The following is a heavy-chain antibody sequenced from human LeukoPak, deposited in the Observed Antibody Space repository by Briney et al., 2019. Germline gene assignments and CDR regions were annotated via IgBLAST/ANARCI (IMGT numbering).Heavy chain of an antibody. J-gene: IGHJ5*02. CDR2: IYPGDSDT. D-gene: IGHD2-2*01. CDR1: GYSFTSYW. CDR3: ARQRAVSDIVVVPAAIFPFDP. V-gene: IGHV5-51*01. Sequence: GESLKISCKGSGYSFTSYWIGWVRQMPGKGLEWMGIIYPGDSDTRYSPSFQGQVTISADKSISTAYLQWSSLKASDTAMYYCARQRAVSDIVVVPAAIFPFDPWGQGTLVTVSS.